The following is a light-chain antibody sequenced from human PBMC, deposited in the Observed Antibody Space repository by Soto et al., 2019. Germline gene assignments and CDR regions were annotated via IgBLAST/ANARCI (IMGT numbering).Light chain of an antibody. V-gene: IGKV3-11*01. J-gene: IGKJ1*01. CDR2: DAS. Sequence: EIVLTQSPATLSLSPGERATLSCRASQSVSSYLAWYQQKPGQAPRLLIYDASNRATGIPARFSGSGSGTYFTLTISSLEPEDFAVCYWPQRRTFGQGTKVEIK. CDR3: PQRRT. CDR1: QSVSSY.